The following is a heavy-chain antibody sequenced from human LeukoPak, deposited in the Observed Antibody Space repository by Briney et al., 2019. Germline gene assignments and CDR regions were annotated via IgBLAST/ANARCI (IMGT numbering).Heavy chain of an antibody. V-gene: IGHV3-21*04. Sequence: GGSLRLSCAASGFTFSSYSMNWVRQAPGKGLEWVSSISSTSSYIYYADSLKGRFTISRDNSKNTLYLQMNSLRAEDAAIYYCAKGRTGFSYGYGIDYWGQGTLVTVSS. J-gene: IGHJ4*02. CDR1: GFTFSSYS. CDR2: ISSTSSYI. D-gene: IGHD5-18*01. CDR3: AKGRTGFSYGYGIDY.